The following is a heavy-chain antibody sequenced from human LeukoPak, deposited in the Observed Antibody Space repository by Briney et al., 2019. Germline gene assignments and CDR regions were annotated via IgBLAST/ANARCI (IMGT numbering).Heavy chain of an antibody. Sequence: GGSLRLSCAASGFTFSSYAMSWVRQAPGKGLEWVSAISGSGASAYYADSVKGRFTISRDNSKSTLYLQMNSLRAEDTAIYYCAKNEVAGYCSGGSCLRYFDFWGQGTLVTVSS. CDR1: GFTFSSYA. CDR3: AKNEVAGYCSGGSCLRYFDF. CDR2: ISGSGASA. D-gene: IGHD2-15*01. V-gene: IGHV3-23*01. J-gene: IGHJ4*02.